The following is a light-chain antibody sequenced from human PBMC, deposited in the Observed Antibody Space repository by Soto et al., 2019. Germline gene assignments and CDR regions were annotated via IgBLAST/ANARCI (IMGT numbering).Light chain of an antibody. V-gene: IGKV1-39*01. CDR2: GAS. CDR1: QSISRF. J-gene: IGKJ1*01. CDR3: QQYGISPSWT. Sequence: DIQMTQSPSSLSASVGNRVTITCRASQSISRFLNWYRHKKGKAPKLLMFGASTLQSGVPSRFSGSGSGTDFTLTISRLEPEDFAVYYCQQYGISPSWTFGQGTKVDI.